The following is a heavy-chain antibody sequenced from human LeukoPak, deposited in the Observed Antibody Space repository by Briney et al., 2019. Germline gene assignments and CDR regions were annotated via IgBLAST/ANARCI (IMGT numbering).Heavy chain of an antibody. V-gene: IGHV3-23*01. D-gene: IGHD6-13*01. Sequence: GGSLRLSCAASGFTFSSYAMSWVRQAPGEGLEWVSAISGSGGSTYYADSGKGGFTISRDNSKNTLYLQMNSLRAEDTAVYYCAKDFGYSSSWYTPDYYYYGMDVWGQGTTVTVSS. CDR2: ISGSGGST. CDR3: AKDFGYSSSWYTPDYYYYGMDV. J-gene: IGHJ6*02. CDR1: GFTFSSYA.